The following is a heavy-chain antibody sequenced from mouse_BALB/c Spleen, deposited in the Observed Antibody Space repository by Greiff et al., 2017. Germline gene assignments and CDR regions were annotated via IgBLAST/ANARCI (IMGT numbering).Heavy chain of an antibody. CDR2: ISNGGGST. V-gene: IGHV5-12-2*01. D-gene: IGHD2-1*01. J-gene: IGHJ2*01. CDR3: ARNGNLVLDY. Sequence: EVQGVESGGGLVQPGGSLKLSCAASGFTFSSYTMSWVRQTPEKRLEWVAYISNGGGSTYYPDTVKGRFTISRDNAKNTLYLQMSSLKSEDTAMYYCARNGNLVLDYWGQGTTLTVSS. CDR1: GFTFSSYT.